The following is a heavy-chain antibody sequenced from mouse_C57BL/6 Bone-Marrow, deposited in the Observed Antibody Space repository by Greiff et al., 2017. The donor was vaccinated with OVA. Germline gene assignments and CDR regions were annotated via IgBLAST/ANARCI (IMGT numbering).Heavy chain of an antibody. V-gene: IGHV1-61*01. CDR1: GYTFTSYW. Sequence: QVQLQQPGAELVRPGSSVKLSCKASGYTFTSYWMDWVKQRPGQGLEWIGNIYPSDSETHYNQKFKDKATLTVDKSSSTAYMQLSSLTSEDSAVYYCERGGKGYAMEYWGQGTSVTVSS. CDR3: ERGGKGYAMEY. CDR2: IYPSDSET. J-gene: IGHJ4*01.